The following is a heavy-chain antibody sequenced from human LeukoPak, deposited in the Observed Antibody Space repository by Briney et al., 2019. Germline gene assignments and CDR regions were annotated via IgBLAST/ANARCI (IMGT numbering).Heavy chain of an antibody. CDR2: IIPIFGTA. V-gene: IGHV1-69*05. J-gene: IGHJ4*02. Sequence: SVKVSCKASGGTFSSYAISWVRQAPGQGLEWMGRIIPIFGTANYAQKFQGRVTITTDESTSTAYMELSSLKASDTAMYYCARRASGYCSSTSCPGYFDYWGQGTLVTVSS. CDR3: ARRASGYCSSTSCPGYFDY. D-gene: IGHD2-2*01. CDR1: GGTFSSYA.